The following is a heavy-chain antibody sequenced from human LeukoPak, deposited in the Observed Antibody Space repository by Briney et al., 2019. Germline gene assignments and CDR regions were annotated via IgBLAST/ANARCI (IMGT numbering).Heavy chain of an antibody. Sequence: GGSLRLSCAASGFTLSDYSMNWVRQAPGKGLEWVSFISRSSSYIYYTDSVKGRFTVSRDNAKNSLYLQMNSLRAEDTAVYYCARIADTEMVLSSVMDVWGKGTTVSVSS. V-gene: IGHV3-21*01. CDR3: ARIADTEMVLSSVMDV. CDR2: ISRSSSYI. J-gene: IGHJ6*03. D-gene: IGHD5-18*01. CDR1: GFTLSDYS.